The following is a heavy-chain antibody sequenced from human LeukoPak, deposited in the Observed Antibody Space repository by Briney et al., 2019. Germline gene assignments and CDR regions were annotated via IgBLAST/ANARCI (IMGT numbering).Heavy chain of an antibody. D-gene: IGHD6-13*01. Sequence: SETLSLTCTVSGGSISSYYWSWIRQPPGKGLEWIGYIYYSGSTNYNPSLKGRVTISVDTSKNQFSLKLSSVTAADTAVYYCASYGRGPGSPSYVAAAANWFDPWGQGTLVTVSS. CDR1: GGSISSYY. CDR2: IYYSGST. J-gene: IGHJ5*02. V-gene: IGHV4-59*01. CDR3: ASYGRGPGSPSYVAAAANWFDP.